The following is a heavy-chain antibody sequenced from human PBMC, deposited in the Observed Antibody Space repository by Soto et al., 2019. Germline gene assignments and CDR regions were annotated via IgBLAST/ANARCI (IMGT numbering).Heavy chain of an antibody. CDR2: ISYDGSNK. CDR1: GFTFSIYA. D-gene: IGHD5-18*01. V-gene: IGHV3-30-3*01. J-gene: IGHJ6*02. Sequence: GGSLRLSCAASGFTFSIYAMHWVRQAPGKGLEWVAVISYDGSNKYYADSVKGRFTISRDNSKNTLYLQMNSLRAEDTAVYYCARDMVNDDYYGMDVWGQGTTVTVSS. CDR3: ARDMVNDDYYGMDV.